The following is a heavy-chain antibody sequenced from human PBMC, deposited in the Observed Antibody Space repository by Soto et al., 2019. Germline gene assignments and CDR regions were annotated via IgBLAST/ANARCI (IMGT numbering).Heavy chain of an antibody. CDR1: GGSVSSGKYY. D-gene: IGHD5-18*01. V-gene: IGHV4-61*01. CDR3: ARDQGMDTSIVDAFDV. J-gene: IGHJ3*01. Sequence: SETLSLTYTVSGGSVSSGKYYWSWIRQPPGKGLEWIGYIFYTGSTNYNPSLKSRVTMSLDTSKNQFSLKVSSVTAADTAVYYCARDQGMDTSIVDAFDVWSQAKILTVSS. CDR2: IFYTGST.